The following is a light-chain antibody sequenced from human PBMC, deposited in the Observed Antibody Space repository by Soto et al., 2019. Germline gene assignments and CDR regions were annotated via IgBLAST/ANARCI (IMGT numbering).Light chain of an antibody. CDR1: RDIGSE. J-gene: IGKJ4*01. V-gene: IGKV1D-8*01. CDR2: DAS. CDR3: QQYYRVTRT. Sequence: MAQSPSSRSASVGDMITITFRASRDIGSELSWYQQKPGEAPELLIYDASTLQRGGPSRFSGSGSGTDFTLTISCLQSEYFATYYCQQYYRVTRTFGGGTKVDIK.